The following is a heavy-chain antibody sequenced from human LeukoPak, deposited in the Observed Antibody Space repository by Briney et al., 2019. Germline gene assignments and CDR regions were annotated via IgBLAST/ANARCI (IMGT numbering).Heavy chain of an antibody. V-gene: IGHV3-23*01. CDR3: AKDLYYDSSGSDY. Sequence: GGSLRLSCAASGFTFSSYAMSWVRQAPEKGLEWVSGISGSGGSTYYADSVKGRFTISRDNSKNTLYLQMNNLRAEDTAVYYCAKDLYYDSSGSDYWGQGTLVTVSS. J-gene: IGHJ4*02. D-gene: IGHD3-22*01. CDR2: ISGSGGST. CDR1: GFTFSSYA.